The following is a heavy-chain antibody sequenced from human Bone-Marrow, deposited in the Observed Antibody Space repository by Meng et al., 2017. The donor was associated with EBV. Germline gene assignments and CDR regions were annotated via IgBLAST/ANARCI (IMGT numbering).Heavy chain of an antibody. V-gene: IGHV3-15*07. CDR3: TTDEEGARF. Sequence: VVFVGGFVVVGEYIILSGAVSVFDVTNALMNCCRQGPGKGLECVARIMRWSDEDGTRDYAAPVKGIFTISRDDSKFILYLQISSLKVEDTGMYYCTTDEEGARFWGQGTLVTVPS. CDR2: IMRWSDEDGTR. J-gene: IGHJ4*02. CDR1: VFDVTNAL. D-gene: IGHD4/OR15-4a*01.